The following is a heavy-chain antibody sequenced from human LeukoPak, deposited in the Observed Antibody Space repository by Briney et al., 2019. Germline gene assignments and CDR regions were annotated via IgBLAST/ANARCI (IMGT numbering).Heavy chain of an antibody. V-gene: IGHV3-30-3*01. Sequence: GGSLRLSCAASGFTFSSYAMHWVRQAPGKGLYWVAVISYDGSNKYYADSVKGRFTISRDNSKNTLYLQMNSLRAEDTAVYYCARGSRITMIVVVQGWFDPRGQGTLVTVSS. CDR2: ISYDGSNK. CDR3: ARGSRITMIVVVQGWFDP. J-gene: IGHJ5*02. CDR1: GFTFSSYA. D-gene: IGHD3-22*01.